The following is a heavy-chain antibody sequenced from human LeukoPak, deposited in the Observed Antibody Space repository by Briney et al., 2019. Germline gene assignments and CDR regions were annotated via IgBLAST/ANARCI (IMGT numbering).Heavy chain of an antibody. J-gene: IGHJ4*02. V-gene: IGHV3-48*03. D-gene: IGHD2-2*02. Sequence: GGSLRLSGVASAFTFSSFEMSWLPQAPGKGLVWMLYSSTSNSTMYYAASVKGRFTLSRDNAKNSLYLQMNSLRAEDTAVYYCARDVRVLPYTFDYWGQGTRVTVSS. CDR2: SSTSNSTM. CDR1: AFTFSSFE. CDR3: ARDVRVLPYTFDY.